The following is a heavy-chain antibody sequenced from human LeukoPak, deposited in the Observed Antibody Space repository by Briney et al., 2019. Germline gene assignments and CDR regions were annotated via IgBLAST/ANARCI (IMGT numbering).Heavy chain of an antibody. CDR1: GGSISSSSYY. Sequence: SETLSLTCTVSGGSISSSSYYWGWIRQPPGKGLEWIGSIYYSGSTYYNPSLKSRVTISVDKSKNQFSLKLSSVTAADTAVYYCAREVGNLGYSYGSNWFDPWGQGTLVTVSS. D-gene: IGHD5-18*01. V-gene: IGHV4-39*07. J-gene: IGHJ5*02. CDR3: AREVGNLGYSYGSNWFDP. CDR2: IYYSGST.